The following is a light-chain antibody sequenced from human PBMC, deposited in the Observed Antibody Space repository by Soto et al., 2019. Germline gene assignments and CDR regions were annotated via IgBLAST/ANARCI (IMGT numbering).Light chain of an antibody. CDR1: QSLVHSDGNIY. Sequence: DVVVTQSPDSLPVTLGQPASISCRSSQSLVHSDGNIYLNWFHQRPGQSPRRLIYKVSYRDSGVPDRFSGSGSGTNFTLKISRVEAEDVGVYYCMQGTHWPRSFGEGTNVETK. CDR3: MQGTHWPRS. V-gene: IGKV2-30*02. J-gene: IGKJ4*01. CDR2: KVS.